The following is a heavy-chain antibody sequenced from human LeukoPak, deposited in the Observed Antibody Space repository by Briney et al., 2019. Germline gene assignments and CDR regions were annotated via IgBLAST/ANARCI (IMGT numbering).Heavy chain of an antibody. CDR2: IKGDESSI. CDR1: AFTFSSYW. J-gene: IGHJ4*02. V-gene: IGHV3-74*01. CDR3: VRGALYMDY. D-gene: IGHD3-10*01. Sequence: GGSLRLSCAASAFTFSSYWMHWVRQAPGKGLEWVSRIKGDESSINYAGSVEGRFTISRDNAKNTVYLHLNSLRVEDTAVYYCVRGALYMDYWGQGTLVTVSS.